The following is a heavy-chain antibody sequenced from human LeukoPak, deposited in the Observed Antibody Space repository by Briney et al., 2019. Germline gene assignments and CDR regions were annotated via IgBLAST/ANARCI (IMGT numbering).Heavy chain of an antibody. V-gene: IGHV3-7*01. CDR2: IKQDGSEK. Sequence: PGGTLRISCAASGFTFSSYWMNWIRQPPGKGLEWVANIKQDGSEKYYVDSVKGRFTISRGNAKKSLYLQMNSLRAEDTGVYYCARDPSRGYTYGYGDYWGQGILVTVSS. CDR3: ARDPSRGYTYGYGDY. J-gene: IGHJ4*02. CDR1: GFTFSSYW. D-gene: IGHD5-18*01.